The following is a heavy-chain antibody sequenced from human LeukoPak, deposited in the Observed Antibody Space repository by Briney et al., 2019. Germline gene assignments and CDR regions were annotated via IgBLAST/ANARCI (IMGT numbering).Heavy chain of an antibody. CDR2: MYGGGST. D-gene: IGHD6-25*01. Sequence: PGGSLRLSCEASGFTFSSFAMTWVRQAPGKGLEWVSVMYGGGSTYYADSVKGRFTISRDSPTNMVFLEMNSLRAEDTAVYYCAKGHGAYSSVPYRYFGMDVWGQGTTVAVSS. V-gene: IGHV3-66*01. CDR3: AKGHGAYSSVPYRYFGMDV. CDR1: GFTFSSFA. J-gene: IGHJ6*02.